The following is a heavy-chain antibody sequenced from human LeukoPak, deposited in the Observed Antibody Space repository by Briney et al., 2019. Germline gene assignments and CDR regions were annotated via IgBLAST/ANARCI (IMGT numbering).Heavy chain of an antibody. V-gene: IGHV3-48*03. CDR1: GFTLSDFE. CDR2: ISSSGSPI. CDR3: ARDAGYGYGRFDY. J-gene: IGHJ4*02. D-gene: IGHD5-18*01. Sequence: GGSLRLSCAASGFTLSDFEMSWVRQAPGKGLEWVSYISSSGSPIYYADSVKGRFTISRDNAKKSLYLQMNSLRAEDTAVYYCARDAGYGYGRFDYWGQGTQVTVSS.